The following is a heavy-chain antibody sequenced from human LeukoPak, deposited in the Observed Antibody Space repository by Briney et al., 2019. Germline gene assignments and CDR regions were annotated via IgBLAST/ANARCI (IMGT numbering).Heavy chain of an antibody. CDR1: GGSISSYY. J-gene: IGHJ4*02. Sequence: SETLSLTCTVSGGSISSYYWSWIRQPAGKGLEWIGRIYTSGITNYNPSLKSRVTMSVDTSKNQFSLRLCSVTAADTAVYYCARGTLYYFDYWGQGTLVTVSS. CDR2: IYTSGIT. V-gene: IGHV4-4*07. CDR3: ARGTLYYFDY.